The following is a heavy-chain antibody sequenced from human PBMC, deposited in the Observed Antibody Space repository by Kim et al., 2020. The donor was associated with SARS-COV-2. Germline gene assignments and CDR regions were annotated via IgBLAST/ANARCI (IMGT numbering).Heavy chain of an antibody. Sequence: SETLSLTCTVSGGSITSGTYYWGWMRQPPGKGLEWIGSMSYSGPAYYNPSLRSRVSISEDTSKNQFSLMLSSVTAADTALYYCARHYYAGSGSDRGFDPWGPGSLVTVSS. CDR1: GGSITSGTYY. CDR2: MSYSGPA. V-gene: IGHV4-39*01. D-gene: IGHD3-10*01. CDR3: ARHYYAGSGSDRGFDP. J-gene: IGHJ5*02.